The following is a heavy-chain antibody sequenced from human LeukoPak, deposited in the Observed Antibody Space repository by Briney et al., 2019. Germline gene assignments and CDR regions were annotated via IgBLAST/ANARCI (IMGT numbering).Heavy chain of an antibody. CDR2: INTHSGDT. CDR1: GYTFPDYY. V-gene: IGHV1-2*02. Sequence: ASVKVSCKTSGYTFPDYYIHWVRLAPGQGLEWMGWINTHSGDTNYAQKFQGRVTMTRDTSVSTASVELSSLRSDDTAVYYCATGPLGATIAGFDIWGQGTMVTVSS. CDR3: ATGPLGATIAGFDI. J-gene: IGHJ3*02. D-gene: IGHD5-12*01.